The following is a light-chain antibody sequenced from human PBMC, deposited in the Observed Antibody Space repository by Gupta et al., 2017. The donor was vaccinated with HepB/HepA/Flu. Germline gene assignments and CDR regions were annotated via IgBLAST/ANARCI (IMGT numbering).Light chain of an antibody. V-gene: IGKV6-21*01. CDR3: QQTFTLPWT. CDR2: YTS. CDR1: QSIGTS. Sequence: EIVLTQSPDFQSVTPKEKVTITCRATQSIGTSLRWYQQKPRQSPKLLIKYTSQSFSGVPSRFSGSGSGTEFTLTINSLEAEDAATYFCQQTFTLPWTFGQGTKVEIK. J-gene: IGKJ1*01.